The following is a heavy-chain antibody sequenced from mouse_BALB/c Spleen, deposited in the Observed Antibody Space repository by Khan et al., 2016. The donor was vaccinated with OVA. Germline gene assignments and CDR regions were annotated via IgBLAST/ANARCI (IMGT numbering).Heavy chain of an antibody. V-gene: IGHV5-6*01. Sequence: EVELVESGGDLVKPGGSLKLSCAASGFTFSTYGTSWVRQTPDMRLEWVATISTGGHYTYYPDSVKGRFTISRDNANNTLYLQMSSLKSEDTAIYYCTRLAYYYNSEGFAYWGQGTLVTVSA. CDR1: GFTFSTYG. CDR2: ISTGGHYT. D-gene: IGHD1-1*01. J-gene: IGHJ3*01. CDR3: TRLAYYYNSEGFAY.